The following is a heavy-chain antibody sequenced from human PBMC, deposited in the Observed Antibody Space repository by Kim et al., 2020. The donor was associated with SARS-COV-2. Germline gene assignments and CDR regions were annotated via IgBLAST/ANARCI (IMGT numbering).Heavy chain of an antibody. CDR2: FNFDSGAI. V-gene: IGHV3-9*01. J-gene: IGHJ6*02. D-gene: IGHD6-25*01. CDR3: TRDIAPGGADV. Sequence: GGSLRLSCVASGFTFDKYAIHWVRQAPGKGLEWVSGFNFDSGAIGYADSVKGRFTISRDNAKNSLYLQMSSLRAEDSALYYCTRDIAPGGADVWGRGTTVTVSS. CDR1: GFTFDKYA.